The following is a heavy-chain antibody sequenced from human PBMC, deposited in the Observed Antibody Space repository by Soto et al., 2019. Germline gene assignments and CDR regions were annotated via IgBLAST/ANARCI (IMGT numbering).Heavy chain of an antibody. CDR2: LSYTGST. CDR1: GGPVRYAYSY. CDR3: ARELEGGVFDI. V-gene: IGHV4-30-4*01. D-gene: IGHD2-8*02. J-gene: IGHJ3*02. Sequence: PSETLSLTCTVSGGPVRYAYSYWTWIRQPPGKGLEWMGYLSYTGSTYYNPSLRNRATISVDESSNHLSLRLSSVTAADTAVYYCARELEGGVFDIWGPETLVTVSS.